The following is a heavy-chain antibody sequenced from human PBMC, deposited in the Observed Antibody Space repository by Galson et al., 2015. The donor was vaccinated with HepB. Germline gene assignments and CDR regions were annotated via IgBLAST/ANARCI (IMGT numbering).Heavy chain of an antibody. J-gene: IGHJ4*02. D-gene: IGHD5-12*01. V-gene: IGHV3-21*01. CDR1: GFTFSSYS. CDR2: ISSSSSYI. Sequence: SLRLSCAASGFTFSSYSMNWVRQTPGKGLEWVSSISSSSSYIYYADSVKGRFTISRDNAKNSLYLQMNSLRAEDTAVYYCARDLPTMRGPGYFDYWGQGTLVTVSS. CDR3: ARDLPTMRGPGYFDY.